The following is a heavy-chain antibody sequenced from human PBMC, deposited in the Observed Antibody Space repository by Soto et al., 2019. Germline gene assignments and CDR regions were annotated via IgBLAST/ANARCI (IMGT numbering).Heavy chain of an antibody. CDR3: ASKVIAAADLMDV. J-gene: IGHJ6*02. V-gene: IGHV4-34*01. D-gene: IGHD6-13*01. CDR2: INHSGST. CDR1: GGSFSGYY. Sequence: QVQLQQWGAGLLKPSETLSLTCAVYGGSFSGYYWSWIRQPPGKGLEWIGGINHSGSTNYNPSLKSRVTISVDTSKNQFSLKLSPVTAADTAVYYCASKVIAAADLMDVWGQGTTVTVSS.